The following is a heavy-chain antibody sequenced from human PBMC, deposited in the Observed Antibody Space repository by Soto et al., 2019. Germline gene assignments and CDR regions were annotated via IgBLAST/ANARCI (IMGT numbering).Heavy chain of an antibody. CDR1: GITFSSYE. J-gene: IGHJ6*02. Sequence: HPGGSLRLSCVDSGITFSSYEMNWVRQAPGKGLEWISYISNGGSPPSYADSVKGRFTISRDNAKNSLFLQMNSLRAEDTAVYYCARGNFYYGLDVWGQGTTVTVSS. CDR2: ISNGGSPP. CDR3: ARGNFYYGLDV. V-gene: IGHV3-48*03.